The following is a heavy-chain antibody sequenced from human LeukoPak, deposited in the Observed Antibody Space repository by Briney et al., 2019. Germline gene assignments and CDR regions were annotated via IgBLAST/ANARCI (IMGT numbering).Heavy chain of an antibody. J-gene: IGHJ4*02. V-gene: IGHV3-53*01. CDR3: ARASSIGAAGLFDY. D-gene: IGHD6-13*01. CDR1: GFTVSSIY. Sequence: PGGTLGLSCAASGFTVSSIYMNWVRQAPGKGLEWVSVIYSGGTTYYAASVTGRFTISRDNSKNTLYLQMNSLRAEDTAVYYCARASSIGAAGLFDYWGQGTLVTVSS. CDR2: IYSGGTT.